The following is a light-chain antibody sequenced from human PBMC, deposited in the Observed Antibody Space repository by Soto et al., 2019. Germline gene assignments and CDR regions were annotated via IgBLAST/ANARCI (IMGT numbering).Light chain of an antibody. CDR3: QHYGTSPTWT. V-gene: IGKV3-20*01. CDR2: GAS. J-gene: IGKJ1*01. CDR1: QSISTNY. Sequence: EIVLTQSPVTLSLSPGETATLSCRASQSISTNYLAWYQQKPGQATRPLIFGASSRASGIPGRFSGSGSVTDFTLTISRLEPEDFAVYYCQHYGTSPTWTFGQGTKVEIK.